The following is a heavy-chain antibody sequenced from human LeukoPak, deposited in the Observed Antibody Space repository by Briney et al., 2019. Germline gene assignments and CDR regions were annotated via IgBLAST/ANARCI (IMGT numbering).Heavy chain of an antibody. CDR1: GGTFSSYA. V-gene: IGHV1-69*10. J-gene: IGHJ6*03. Sequence: GASVKVSCKASGGTFSSYAISWVRQAPGQGLEWMGGIIPFFGIAKYAQKLQGRVTITSDKSTSTAYMELSSLRSEDTAVYHCATCSRLSPDYFYYMDVWGKGTTVTVSS. CDR3: ATCSRLSPDYFYYMDV. CDR2: IIPFFGIA. D-gene: IGHD6-6*01.